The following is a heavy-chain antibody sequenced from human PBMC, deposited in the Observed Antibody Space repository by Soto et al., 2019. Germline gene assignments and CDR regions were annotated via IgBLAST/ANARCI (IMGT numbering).Heavy chain of an antibody. CDR3: ARGDRFHP. J-gene: IGHJ5*02. CDR1: GGSISPGDYY. CDR2: IYYTGTT. Sequence: SETLSLTCTVSGGSISPGDYYRNWIRQPPGKGLEWIGYIYYTGTTKYNPSLKSRVTLSVDTSKNRFSLNLTSVTAADTAVYYCARGDRFHPWGPGTLVTVSS. V-gene: IGHV4-30-4*01.